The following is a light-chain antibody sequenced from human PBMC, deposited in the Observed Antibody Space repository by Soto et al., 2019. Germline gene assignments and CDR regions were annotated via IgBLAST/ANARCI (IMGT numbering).Light chain of an antibody. Sequence: DIQMTQSPSSLSASVGDRVTITCQASQDISNYLNWYQQKPGKAPKLLIYDASNLETGVPSRFSGSGSGTDFTFTISSLQPEDIAIYYCQQYDNIPITFGQGTRLENK. CDR1: QDISNY. J-gene: IGKJ5*01. CDR2: DAS. V-gene: IGKV1-33*01. CDR3: QQYDNIPIT.